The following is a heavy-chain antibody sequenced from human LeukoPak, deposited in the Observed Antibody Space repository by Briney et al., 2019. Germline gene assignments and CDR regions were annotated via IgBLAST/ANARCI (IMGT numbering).Heavy chain of an antibody. CDR3: ARGGYDYLWGSSPDAFDI. D-gene: IGHD3-16*01. Sequence: ASVKVSCKASGYTFTSYGITWLRQAPGQGLEWMGWISAYNGNTNYAQKVQGRVTMTTDTSTSTAYMELRRLRSDDTAVYYCARGGYDYLWGSSPDAFDIWGQGTMVTVSS. J-gene: IGHJ3*02. V-gene: IGHV1-18*01. CDR2: ISAYNGNT. CDR1: GYTFTSYG.